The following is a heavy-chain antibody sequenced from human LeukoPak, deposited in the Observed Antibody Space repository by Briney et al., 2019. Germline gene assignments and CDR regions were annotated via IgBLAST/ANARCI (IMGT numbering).Heavy chain of an antibody. Sequence: GRSLRLSCAASGFTFSSYAMHWVRQAPGKGLEWVAVISYDGSNKYYADSVKGRFTISRDNSKNTLYLQMNSLRAEDTAVYYCAGEHCSGGSCSLDYWGQGTLVTVSS. CDR2: ISYDGSNK. V-gene: IGHV3-30*01. D-gene: IGHD2-15*01. J-gene: IGHJ4*02. CDR1: GFTFSSYA. CDR3: AGEHCSGGSCSLDY.